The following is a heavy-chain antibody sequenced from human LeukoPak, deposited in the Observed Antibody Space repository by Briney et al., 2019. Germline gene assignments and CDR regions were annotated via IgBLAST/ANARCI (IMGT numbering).Heavy chain of an antibody. CDR3: ARSESHGGHHFDY. Sequence: GESLKISCKGSGYSFTNYWIGWVRQMPGKGLEWMGIIYLGDSDTRYSPSFQGQVTISADKSISTAYLQWSSLKASDTAMYYCARSESHGGHHFDYWGQGTLVTVSS. CDR2: IYLGDSDT. J-gene: IGHJ4*02. D-gene: IGHD4-23*01. V-gene: IGHV5-51*01. CDR1: GYSFTNYW.